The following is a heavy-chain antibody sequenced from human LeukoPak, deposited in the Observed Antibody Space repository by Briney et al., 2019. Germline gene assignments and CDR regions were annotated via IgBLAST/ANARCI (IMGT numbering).Heavy chain of an antibody. D-gene: IGHD3-3*02. CDR2: ISSSSSTI. V-gene: IGHV3-48*01. CDR3: ASIYLLDI. Sequence: GGSLRLSCAASGFTFSSYSMNWVRQAPGKGLEWVSYISSSSSTIYYADPVKGRFTISRDNAKNSLYLQMNSLRAEDTAVNYCASIYLLDIWGQGTMVTVSS. J-gene: IGHJ3*02. CDR1: GFTFSSYS.